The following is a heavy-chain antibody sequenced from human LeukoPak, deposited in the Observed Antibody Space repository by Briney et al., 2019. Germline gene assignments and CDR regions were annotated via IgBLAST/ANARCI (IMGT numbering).Heavy chain of an antibody. CDR1: GGSMTNYY. CDR2: VYFNGNT. Sequence: PSETLSLTCTASGGSMTNYYWSWIRHPPGKGLVWIGHVYFNGNTKYSPSLKSRVTISIDTSKNQFSLKLSSVTAADTAVYYCARGRAYYDSTGYYYWGQGALVTVSS. J-gene: IGHJ4*02. V-gene: IGHV4-59*12. D-gene: IGHD3-22*01. CDR3: ARGRAYYDSTGYYY.